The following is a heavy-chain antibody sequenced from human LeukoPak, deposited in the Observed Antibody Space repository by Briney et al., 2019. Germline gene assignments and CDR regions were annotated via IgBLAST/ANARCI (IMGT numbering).Heavy chain of an antibody. CDR3: AGDVYDSGWYWDY. CDR2: IYYSGST. J-gene: IGHJ4*02. CDR1: DGSISSSSYY. Sequence: SETLSLTCTVSDGSISSSSYYWGWIRQPPGKGLEWIGSIYYSGSTYYNPSLKSRVTISVDTSKNQFSLKLSSVTAADTAVYYCAGDVYDSGWYWDYWGQGTLVTVSS. V-gene: IGHV4-39*07. D-gene: IGHD6-19*01.